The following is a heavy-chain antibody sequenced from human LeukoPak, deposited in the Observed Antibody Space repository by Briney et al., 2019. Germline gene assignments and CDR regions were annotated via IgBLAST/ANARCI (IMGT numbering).Heavy chain of an antibody. Sequence: ASVKVSCKASGYTFTGYYMHWVRQAPGQGLEGMGWINPNSGGTNYAQKFQGRVTMTRDTSISTAYMELSRLRSDDTAVYYCARVHGSRGLPEYYFDYWGQGTLVTVSS. V-gene: IGHV1-2*02. CDR3: ARVHGSRGLPEYYFDY. CDR1: GYTFTGYY. CDR2: INPNSGGT. J-gene: IGHJ4*02. D-gene: IGHD5-18*01.